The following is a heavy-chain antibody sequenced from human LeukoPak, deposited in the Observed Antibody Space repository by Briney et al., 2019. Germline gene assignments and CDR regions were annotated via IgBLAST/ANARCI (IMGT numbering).Heavy chain of an antibody. D-gene: IGHD3-10*01. Sequence: PGGSLRLSCAASGFTFSSYAMHWVRQAPGKGLEWVAVISYDGSNKYYADSVKGRFTISRGNSKNTLYLQMNSLRAEDTAVYYCARGITMVRGVIHGMDVWGQGTTVTVSS. CDR2: ISYDGSNK. CDR3: ARGITMVRGVIHGMDV. V-gene: IGHV3-30*04. CDR1: GFTFSSYA. J-gene: IGHJ6*02.